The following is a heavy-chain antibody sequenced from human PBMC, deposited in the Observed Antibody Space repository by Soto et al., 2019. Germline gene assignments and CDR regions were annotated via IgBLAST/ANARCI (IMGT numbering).Heavy chain of an antibody. CDR2: IWYDGSNK. CDR3: ARDSHVGSGWQLTADY. J-gene: IGHJ4*02. V-gene: IGHV3-33*01. D-gene: IGHD6-19*01. CDR1: GFTFSSYG. Sequence: QVQLVESGGGVVQPGRSLRLSCAASGFTFSSYGMHWVRQAPGKGLEWVAVIWYDGSNKYYAESVKGRFTISRDNSKNTLYLHMNSLRAEDTAVYYCARDSHVGSGWQLTADYWGQGTLVTVSS.